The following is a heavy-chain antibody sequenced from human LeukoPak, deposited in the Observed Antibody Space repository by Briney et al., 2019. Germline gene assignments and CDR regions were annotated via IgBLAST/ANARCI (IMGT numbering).Heavy chain of an antibody. V-gene: IGHV4-4*08. Sequence: PSETLSLTCTVSGGSISSYYWSWIRQPPGKGLEWIGYIYTSGSTKYNPSLKSRVTMSGDTPKNQFSLKLSSVTAADTAVYYCARGGYCSTTNCYSDFDYWGQGTLVTVSS. D-gene: IGHD2-2*01. CDR1: GGSISSYY. CDR3: ARGGYCSTTNCYSDFDY. J-gene: IGHJ4*02. CDR2: IYTSGST.